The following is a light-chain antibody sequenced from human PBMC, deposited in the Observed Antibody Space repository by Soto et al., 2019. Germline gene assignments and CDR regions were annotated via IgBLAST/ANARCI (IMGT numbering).Light chain of an antibody. CDR3: QSYDSSLSSDV. Sequence: QSVLTQPPSVSGAPGQRVTISCTGSSSNIGAGYDVHWYHQLPGTAPKLLIYGNTNRPSGVPDRFSGSKSGTSASLAITGLQAEDEADYYCQSYDSSLSSDVFGTGTKLTVL. CDR2: GNT. CDR1: SSNIGAGYD. J-gene: IGLJ1*01. V-gene: IGLV1-40*01.